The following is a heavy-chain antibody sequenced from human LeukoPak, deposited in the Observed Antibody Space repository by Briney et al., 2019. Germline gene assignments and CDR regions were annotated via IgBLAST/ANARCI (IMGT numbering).Heavy chain of an antibody. V-gene: IGHV3-30*18. J-gene: IGHJ4*02. CDR2: ISYDGSNK. Sequence: PGGSLRLSCAASGFTFSSYGMHWVRQAPGKGLEWVAVISYDGSNKYYADSVKSRFTISRDNSKNTLYLQMNSLRAEDTAVYYCAKDPGCDYWGQGTLVTVAS. CDR1: GFTFSSYG. CDR3: AKDPGCDY.